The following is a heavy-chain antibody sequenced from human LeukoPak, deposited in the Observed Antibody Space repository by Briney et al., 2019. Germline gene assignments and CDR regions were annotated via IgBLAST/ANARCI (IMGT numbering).Heavy chain of an antibody. J-gene: IGHJ6*03. V-gene: IGHV1-69*06. CDR2: IIPIFGTA. CDR1: GGTFSTYA. CDR3: ARVPVPRSYCGGDCYSYYYYYMDV. D-gene: IGHD2-21*02. Sequence: ASVKVSCKTSGGTFSTYAISWVRQAPGQGLEWMGGIIPIFGTANYAQKFQGRVTITADKSTSTAYMELSSLISDDTAVYYCARVPVPRSYCGGDCYSYYYYYMDVWGKGTTVTVSS.